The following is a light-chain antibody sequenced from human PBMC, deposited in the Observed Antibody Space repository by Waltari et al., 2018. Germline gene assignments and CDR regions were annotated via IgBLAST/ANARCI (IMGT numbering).Light chain of an antibody. J-gene: IGKJ3*01. CDR3: QQLKSHPPV. CDR1: QDIGYY. Sequence: DIQLTQSPSFLSASVGDRVTITCRASQDIGYYSAWYQQKPGKAPKLLIYAASTSQRGVPSRFIGSGSGTEFTLTIDSLQPEDFATYYCQQLKSHPPVFGPGTKVDVK. V-gene: IGKV1-9*01. CDR2: AAS.